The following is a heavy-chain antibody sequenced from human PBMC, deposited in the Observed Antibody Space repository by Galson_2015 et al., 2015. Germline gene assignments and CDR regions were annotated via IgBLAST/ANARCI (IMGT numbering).Heavy chain of an antibody. D-gene: IGHD4-17*01. CDR2: IERKEGT. J-gene: IGHJ4*02. CDR1: GYSIIHGHW. CDR3: ARNGDYALDS. V-gene: IGHV4-4*02. Sequence: LSLTCAVSGYSIIHGHWWSWVRQSPGKGLEWIREIERKEGTTYNPSLRGRATISVDTSKNHLSLSLTSVTAADTALYYCARNGDYALDSWGQGTLVTVSS.